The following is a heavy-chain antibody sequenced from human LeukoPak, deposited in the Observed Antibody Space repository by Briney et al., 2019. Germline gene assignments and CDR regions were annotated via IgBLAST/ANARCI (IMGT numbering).Heavy chain of an antibody. Sequence: ALVKVSCKASGGTFSSYAISWVRQAPGQGLEWMGGIIPIFGTANYAQKFQGRVTITADESTSTAYMELRSLRSDDTAVYYCARDESSPSYGFDYWGQGTLVTVSS. J-gene: IGHJ4*02. CDR2: IIPIFGTA. CDR1: GGTFSSYA. D-gene: IGHD1-26*01. CDR3: ARDESSPSYGFDY. V-gene: IGHV1-69*13.